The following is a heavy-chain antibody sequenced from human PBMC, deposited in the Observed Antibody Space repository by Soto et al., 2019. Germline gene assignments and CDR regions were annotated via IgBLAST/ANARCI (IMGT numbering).Heavy chain of an antibody. Sequence: GWSLRLACAFSVFTFIDYGMHWVRQAPGKGLEWVAVMSYAGTYKYYADSVKGRFTISRDLSGNTLFLQMNSLRLEDTAVYFCAKEMYPRTVLDSSSPWGDYWGQGTLVTVSS. CDR3: AKEMYPRTVLDSSSPWGDY. V-gene: IGHV3-30*18. D-gene: IGHD6-6*01. J-gene: IGHJ4*02. CDR1: VFTFIDYG. CDR2: MSYAGTYK.